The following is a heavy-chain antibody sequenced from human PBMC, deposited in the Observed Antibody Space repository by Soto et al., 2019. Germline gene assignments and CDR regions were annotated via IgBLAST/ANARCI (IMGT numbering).Heavy chain of an antibody. V-gene: IGHV4-59*01. CDR2: IYYGGST. CDR1: GGSISSYY. CDR3: ARESYGDYVY. Sequence: SETLSLTCTVSGGSISSYYWSWIRQSPGKGLEWMGYIYYGGSTDYNPSLKSRVTISVDTSKTQFFLTLKSVTAADTAVYYCARESYGDYVYWGQGILVTVSS. D-gene: IGHD4-17*01. J-gene: IGHJ4*02.